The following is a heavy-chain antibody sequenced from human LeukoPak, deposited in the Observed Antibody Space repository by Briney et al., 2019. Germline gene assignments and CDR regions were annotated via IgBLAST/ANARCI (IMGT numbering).Heavy chain of an antibody. CDR3: ARLGSYYDY. D-gene: IGHD1-26*01. CDR1: GGSISGYY. V-gene: IGHV4-59*08. J-gene: IGHJ4*02. Sequence: SETLSLTCTVSGGSISGYYWRWIRQPPGKGLEWIGNIYYSGTTNYNPSLQSRVTISVDTSKDQFSLKLSSVTVADTAVYYCARLGSYYDYWGQGTLVTVSS. CDR2: IYYSGTT.